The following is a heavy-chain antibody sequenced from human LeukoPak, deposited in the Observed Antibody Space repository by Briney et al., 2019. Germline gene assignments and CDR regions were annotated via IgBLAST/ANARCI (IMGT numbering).Heavy chain of an antibody. D-gene: IGHD5-12*01. CDR2: IYYSGST. CDR1: GGSFSGYY. Sequence: SETLSLTCAVYGGSFSGYYWSWIRQPPGKGLEWIGYIYYSGSTNYNPSLKSRVTISVDTSKNQFSLKLNSVTAADTGVYYCARAAYSDYDYFDHWGQGTLVTVSS. CDR3: ARAAYSDYDYFDH. V-gene: IGHV4-59*01. J-gene: IGHJ4*02.